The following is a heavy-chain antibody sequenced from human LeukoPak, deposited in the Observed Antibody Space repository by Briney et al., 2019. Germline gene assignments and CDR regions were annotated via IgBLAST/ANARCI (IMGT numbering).Heavy chain of an antibody. Sequence: SETLSLTCTVSGGSISSYYWSWIWQPPGKGLEWIGYIYYSGSTNYNPSLKSRVTISVDTSKNQFSLKLSSVTAADTAVYYCAGGQWLVPLDAFDIWGQGTMVTVSS. V-gene: IGHV4-59*01. CDR2: IYYSGST. CDR1: GGSISSYY. D-gene: IGHD6-19*01. J-gene: IGHJ3*02. CDR3: AGGQWLVPLDAFDI.